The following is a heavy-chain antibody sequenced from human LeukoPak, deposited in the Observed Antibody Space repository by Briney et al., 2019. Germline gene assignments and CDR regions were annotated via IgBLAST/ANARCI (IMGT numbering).Heavy chain of an antibody. CDR1: GGSISSSNW. V-gene: IGHV4-4*02. CDR2: IYHSGST. J-gene: IGHJ4*02. Sequence: SETLSLTCAVSGGSISSSNWWSWVRQPPGKGLEWIGEIYHSGSTNYNPSLKSRVTISVDKSKNQFSLKLSSVTAADTAVYYCARAYCSGSSCYLVDYWGQGTLVTVS. CDR3: ARAYCSGSSCYLVDY. D-gene: IGHD2-15*01.